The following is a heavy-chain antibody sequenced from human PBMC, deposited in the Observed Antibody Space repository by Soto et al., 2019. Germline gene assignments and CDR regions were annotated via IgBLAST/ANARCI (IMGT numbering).Heavy chain of an antibody. V-gene: IGHV3-15*01. D-gene: IGHD3-16*02. CDR3: PTAYDYSWVSYRHDAFDI. J-gene: IGHJ3*02. CDR1: GFTFSNAW. Sequence: GGLRLSCAASGFTFSNAWMSWVRQAPGKGLEWVGRIKSKTDGGTTDYAAPVKGRFTISRDDSKNTLYLQMNSLKTEDTAVYYCPTAYDYSWVSYRHDAFDIWGQGTMVTVSS. CDR2: IKSKTDGGTT.